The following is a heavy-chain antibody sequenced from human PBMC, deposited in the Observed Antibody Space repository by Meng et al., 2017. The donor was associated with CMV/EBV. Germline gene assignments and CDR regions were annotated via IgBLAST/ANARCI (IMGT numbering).Heavy chain of an antibody. V-gene: IGHV5-51*01. J-gene: IGHJ6*02. Sequence: GESLKISCKGSGYSFTSYWIGWVRQMPGKGLEWMGIIYPGDSDTGYSPSFQGQVTISADKSISTAYLQWSSLKASDTAMYYCARHYDYSNILFNYGMDVWGQGTTVTVSS. CDR1: GYSFTSYW. CDR2: IYPGDSDT. CDR3: ARHYDYSNILFNYGMDV. D-gene: IGHD4-11*01.